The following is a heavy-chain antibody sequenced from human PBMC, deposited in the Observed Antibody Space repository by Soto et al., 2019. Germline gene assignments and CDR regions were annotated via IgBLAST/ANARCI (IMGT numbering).Heavy chain of an antibody. Sequence: QVQLVESGGGVVQPGRSLRLSCAASGFTFSSYGMHWVRQAPGKGLEWVAVIWYDGSNKYYADSVKGRFTISRDNSKNTLYMQMNSLRAEDTAVYYCARGSAAMVTTDWFDPWGQGTLVTVSS. CDR3: ARGSAAMVTTDWFDP. CDR1: GFTFSSYG. V-gene: IGHV3-33*01. D-gene: IGHD5-18*01. J-gene: IGHJ5*02. CDR2: IWYDGSNK.